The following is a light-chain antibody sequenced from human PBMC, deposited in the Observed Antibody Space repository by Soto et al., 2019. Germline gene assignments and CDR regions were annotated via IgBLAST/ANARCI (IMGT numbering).Light chain of an antibody. J-gene: IGKJ2*01. CDR2: DAS. CDR1: QGISSY. CDR3: QQSDSTPYT. Sequence: IRMTQSPSSLSASTGDRVTITCRASQGISSYLNWYQQKPGKAPRLLIYDASSLLSGVPSRFSGSGSGTDFTLTIASLQPEDFSTYYCQQSDSTPYTFGQGTKVEI. V-gene: IGKV1-39*01.